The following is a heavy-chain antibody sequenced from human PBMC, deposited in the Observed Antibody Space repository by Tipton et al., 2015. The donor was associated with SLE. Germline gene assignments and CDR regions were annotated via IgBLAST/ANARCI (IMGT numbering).Heavy chain of an antibody. CDR3: AKDAHSSSWYGYFQH. J-gene: IGHJ1*01. V-gene: IGHV3-74*01. D-gene: IGHD6-13*01. CDR1: GFTFRSYW. Sequence: GSLRLSCATSGFTFRSYWMHWVRQAPGKGLVWISRITDDGGSTRYADSVKGRFTISRDNSKNTLYLQLDSLRAEDTAIYYCAKDAHSSSWYGYFQHWGQGALVTVSS. CDR2: ITDDGGST.